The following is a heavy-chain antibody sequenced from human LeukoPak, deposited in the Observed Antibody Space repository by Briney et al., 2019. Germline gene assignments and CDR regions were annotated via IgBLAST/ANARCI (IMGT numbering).Heavy chain of an antibody. J-gene: IGHJ6*03. V-gene: IGHV4-39*07. CDR3: AREDITMVRGVRYYYYMDV. D-gene: IGHD3-10*01. CDR1: GGSISSSSYY. CDR2: IYYSGST. Sequence: SETLSLTCTVSGGSISSSSYYWGWIRQPPGKGLEWIGSIYYSGSTYYNPSLKSRVTISVDTSKNQFSLKLSSVTAADTAVYYCAREDITMVRGVRYYYYMDVWGKGTTVTVSS.